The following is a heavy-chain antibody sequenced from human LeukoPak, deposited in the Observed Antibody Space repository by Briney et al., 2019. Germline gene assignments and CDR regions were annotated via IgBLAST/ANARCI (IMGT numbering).Heavy chain of an antibody. CDR3: ARGREAARPYFDY. CDR1: GGSFSGYY. Sequence: PSETLSLTCAVYGGSFSGYYWGWIRRPPGRGLGWIGEINHSGSTNYNPSLESRVTISVDTSKNQFSLKLSSVTAADTAVYYCARGREAARPYFDYWGQGTLVTVSS. D-gene: IGHD6-6*01. V-gene: IGHV4-34*01. J-gene: IGHJ4*02. CDR2: INHSGST.